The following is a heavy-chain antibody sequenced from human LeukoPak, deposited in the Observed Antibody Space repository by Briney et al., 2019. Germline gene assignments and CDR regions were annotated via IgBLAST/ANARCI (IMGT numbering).Heavy chain of an antibody. Sequence: PSETLSLTSTVAADSISNSAYYWVWIRQPPGKGLEWIGTITNTGNTYSNPSLKSRVTISIDTSKTQISLKLTSVTAADTAVFYCARKTPGTSVDVWGQGTPVTVSS. V-gene: IGHV4-39*01. CDR2: ITNTGNT. D-gene: IGHD3-10*01. CDR1: ADSISNSAYY. J-gene: IGHJ6*02. CDR3: ARKTPGTSVDV.